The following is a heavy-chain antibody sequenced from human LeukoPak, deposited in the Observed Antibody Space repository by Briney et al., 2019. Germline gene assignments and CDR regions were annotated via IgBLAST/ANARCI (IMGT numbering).Heavy chain of an antibody. CDR2: ISGSGGST. CDR1: GFTFSSYA. D-gene: IGHD5-12*01. J-gene: IGHJ4*02. Sequence: PGGSLRLSCAASGFTFSSYAMSWVRQAPGKGLEWVSGISGSGGSTHCADSVKGRFTISRDNSKNTLYLQMNSRRAEDTAVYYCAKDEWSSGYDFDYWGQGTLVTVSS. V-gene: IGHV3-23*01. CDR3: AKDEWSSGYDFDY.